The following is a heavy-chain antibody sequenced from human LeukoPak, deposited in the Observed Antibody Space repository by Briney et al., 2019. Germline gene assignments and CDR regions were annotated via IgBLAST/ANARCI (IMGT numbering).Heavy chain of an antibody. D-gene: IGHD2-15*01. CDR1: DDSITMYY. CDR2: TSSSDAGK. J-gene: IGHJ4*02. V-gene: IGHV3-23*01. CDR3: AKAPVTSCRGAFCYPFDS. Sequence: PSETLSLTCTVSDDSITMYYWTWIRQPPGKGLEWVSATSSSDAGKYYADSVRGRFTISRDNSRNTMYLQMNSLRVEDAAVYYCAKAPVTSCRGAFCYPFDSWGQGTLVTVSS.